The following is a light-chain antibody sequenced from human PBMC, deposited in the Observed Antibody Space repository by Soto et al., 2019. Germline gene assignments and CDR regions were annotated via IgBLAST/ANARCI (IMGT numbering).Light chain of an antibody. CDR2: KAS. Sequence: DIQMTQSPSTLSASIGDRVTITCRASQSISNWLAWYQQKPGKAPKLLIYKASSLESGVPSRFSGSGSGTEFTLTISSLQPDDFATYYCQQYSNYPYTFGQGTKVDIK. CDR1: QSISNW. CDR3: QQYSNYPYT. J-gene: IGKJ2*01. V-gene: IGKV1-5*03.